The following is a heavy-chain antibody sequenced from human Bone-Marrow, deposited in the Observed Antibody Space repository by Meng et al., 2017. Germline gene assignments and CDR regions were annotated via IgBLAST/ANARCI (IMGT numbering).Heavy chain of an antibody. CDR3: AVSRFCSGGTCYSGFFEP. D-gene: IGHD2-15*01. CDR2: VYYSEST. V-gene: IGHV4-59*08. CDR1: GGSISNYY. J-gene: IGHJ5*02. Sequence: QVQLQESGTGLVKPSQTLSPNCTVPGGSISNYYWTWVRQPPGKGLEWFGYVYYSESTECNYSRGSRATISLDSSKTHFSLRLGSVTAADTAMYYCAVSRFCSGGTCYSGFFEPWGRGILVTVSS.